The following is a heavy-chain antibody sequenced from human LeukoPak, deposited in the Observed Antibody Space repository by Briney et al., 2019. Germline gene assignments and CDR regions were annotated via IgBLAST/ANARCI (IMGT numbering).Heavy chain of an antibody. CDR2: ISAYNGNT. Sequence: AGVKVSCQASGYTFTSYGISWLRQPPGQGLEWVGWISAYNGNTNYAQKLQGRVTMTTDTSPSTAYMELRSLRSDDTAVYYCARVRSGKDYYYYSYMDVWGKGTTVTVSS. V-gene: IGHV1-18*01. J-gene: IGHJ6*03. D-gene: IGHD4-17*01. CDR3: ARVRSGKDYYYYSYMDV. CDR1: GYTFTSYG.